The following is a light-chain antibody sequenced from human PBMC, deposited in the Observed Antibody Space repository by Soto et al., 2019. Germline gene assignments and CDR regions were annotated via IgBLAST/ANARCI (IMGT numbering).Light chain of an antibody. V-gene: IGLV1-40*01. CDR3: QSYDSSLSRYV. CDR1: SANIGTACK. Sequence: QSVLTQPPSMPGAPGHRVTMSCTGRSANIGTACKVDWYQQLPGTAPKLLIYGINNRPSGVPAPFSIFQSSTSASLAIAGLQAEDEGDYYCQSYDSSLSRYVFGTGTKVTAL. J-gene: IGLJ1*01. CDR2: GIN.